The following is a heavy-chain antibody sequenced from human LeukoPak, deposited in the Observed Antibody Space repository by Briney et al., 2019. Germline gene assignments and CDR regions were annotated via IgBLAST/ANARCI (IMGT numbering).Heavy chain of an antibody. CDR1: GFTVSSNY. D-gene: IGHD5-12*01. Sequence: GGSLRLSCAASGFTVSSNYMSWVRQAPGKGLEWVSVIYSGGSTYYADSVKGRFTISRDNSKNTLYLQMGSLRAEDMAVYYCARARGGYDLDYYFDYWGQGTLVTVSS. CDR3: ARARGGYDLDYYFDY. J-gene: IGHJ4*02. CDR2: IYSGGST. V-gene: IGHV3-53*05.